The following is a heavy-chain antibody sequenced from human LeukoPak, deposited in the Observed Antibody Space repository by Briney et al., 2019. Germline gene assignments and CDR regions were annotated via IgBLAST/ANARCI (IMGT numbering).Heavy chain of an antibody. CDR2: ISNTGGST. V-gene: IGHV3-23*01. Sequence: GGSLRLSCAASGFTFSSYAMSWVRQAPGKGLEWVSAISNTGGSTYYADSVKGRFTISRDKSKNTLSLQMNSLRAEDTAVYYCAQQVGYCSSGSCYFTYWGQGTLVTVSS. CDR3: AQQVGYCSSGSCYFTY. D-gene: IGHD2-15*01. CDR1: GFTFSSYA. J-gene: IGHJ1*01.